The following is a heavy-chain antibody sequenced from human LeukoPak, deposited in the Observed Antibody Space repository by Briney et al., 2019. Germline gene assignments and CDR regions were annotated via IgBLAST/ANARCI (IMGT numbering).Heavy chain of an antibody. J-gene: IGHJ1*01. CDR3: ARDRIAVAGMGAFQH. D-gene: IGHD6-19*01. CDR1: GFIFSNYA. Sequence: GRSPRLSCAASGFIFSNYAMHWVRQAPGKGLEWEALISSDGSKTYHADSVKGRFSISRDNSKDTLYLQMNSLRAEDTAIYYCARDRIAVAGMGAFQHWGQGTLVTVSS. CDR2: ISSDGSKT. V-gene: IGHV3-30*01.